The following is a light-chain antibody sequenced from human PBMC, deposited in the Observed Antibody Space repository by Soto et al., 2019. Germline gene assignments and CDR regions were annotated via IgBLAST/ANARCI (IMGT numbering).Light chain of an antibody. V-gene: IGLV2-11*01. CDR2: DVS. Sequence: QSVLTQPRLVSGSPGQSVTISCTGTSSDFGGYNYVSWYQHRPGKAPKLMIYDVSERPSGVPDRFSGSKSGNTASLTISGLQAEDEADYYCCSYAGTFYVFGTGTKVTVL. J-gene: IGLJ1*01. CDR1: SSDFGGYNY. CDR3: CSYAGTFYV.